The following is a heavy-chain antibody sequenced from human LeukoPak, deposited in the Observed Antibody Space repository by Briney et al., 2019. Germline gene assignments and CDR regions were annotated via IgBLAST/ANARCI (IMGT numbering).Heavy chain of an antibody. D-gene: IGHD2-2*01. Sequence: PGGSLGLSCSASGFAFSDFAMHWVRQAPGKGLEYVSAISGNGGSTYHADSVKGRFTISRDNSKNTLYFQMSSLRPDDTAVYYCVNDLQYQEGPLWGQGIQVTVSS. J-gene: IGHJ4*02. CDR2: ISGNGGST. V-gene: IGHV3-64D*06. CDR3: VNDLQYQEGPL. CDR1: GFAFSDFA.